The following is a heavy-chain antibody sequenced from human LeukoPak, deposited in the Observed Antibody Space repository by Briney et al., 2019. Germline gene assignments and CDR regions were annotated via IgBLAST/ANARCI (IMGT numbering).Heavy chain of an antibody. Sequence: SQTLSLTCVVYGGSFSGYYCSCVRHPPGKGREWIGEIHHRGSTSYNPSLTSRVTISVDTPKNQFSLKLSSVTAADTAMYFCAREAAYDSSERWFDPWGQGTLVTVSS. CDR2: IHHRGST. CDR1: GGSFSGYY. V-gene: IGHV4-34*01. J-gene: IGHJ5*02. D-gene: IGHD3-22*01. CDR3: AREAAYDSSERWFDP.